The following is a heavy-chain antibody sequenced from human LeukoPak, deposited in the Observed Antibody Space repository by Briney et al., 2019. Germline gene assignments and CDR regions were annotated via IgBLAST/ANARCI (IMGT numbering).Heavy chain of an antibody. D-gene: IGHD2-15*01. CDR1: GNTFTNYG. V-gene: IGHV1-18*01. CDR3: AKQDKGKCAANS. Sequence: ASVKVSCKASGNTFTNYGISWVRQAPGRGLELMGWISANNDDTYYSQKFQGRVTMTTDTATSTAYMELRSLGADDTAVFYCAKQDKGKCAANSWGEGTLVTVSS. J-gene: IGHJ4*02. CDR2: ISANNDDT.